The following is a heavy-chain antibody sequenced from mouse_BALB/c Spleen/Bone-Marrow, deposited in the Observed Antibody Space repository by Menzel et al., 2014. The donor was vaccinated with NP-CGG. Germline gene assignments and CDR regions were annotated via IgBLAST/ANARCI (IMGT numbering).Heavy chain of an antibody. D-gene: IGHD1-1*01. V-gene: IGHV14-3*02. J-gene: IGHJ3*01. CDR2: IDPANGNT. CDR1: GFNIKDTY. Sequence: VQLQQSGAELVKPGASVKLSRTASGFNIKDTYMHWVKQRPEQGLEWIGRIDPANGNTKYDPKFQGKATITADTSSNTAYLQHSSLTSEDTAVYYCAFYYYGSSLFAYWGQGTLVTVSA. CDR3: AFYYYGSSLFAY.